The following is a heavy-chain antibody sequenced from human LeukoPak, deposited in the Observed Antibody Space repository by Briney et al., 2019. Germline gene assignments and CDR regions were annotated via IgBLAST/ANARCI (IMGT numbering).Heavy chain of an antibody. Sequence: SSETLSLTCAVSGYSISSGYYWGWIRRPPGKGLEWIGSIYHSGSTYYNPSLKSRVTISVDTSKNQFSLKLSSVTAADTAVYYCARHGRSTNYFDYWGQGTLVTVSS. CDR1: GYSISSGYY. D-gene: IGHD2-15*01. V-gene: IGHV4-38-2*01. J-gene: IGHJ4*02. CDR3: ARHGRSTNYFDY. CDR2: IYHSGST.